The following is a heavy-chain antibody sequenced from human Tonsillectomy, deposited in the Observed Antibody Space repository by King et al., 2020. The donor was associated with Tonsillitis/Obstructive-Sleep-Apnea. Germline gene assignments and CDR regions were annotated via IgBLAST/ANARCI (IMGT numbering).Heavy chain of an antibody. Sequence: VQLVESGAEVKKPGESLKISCMGAGYYFTNYWIGWVRQMPGKGLEWMGIIYPVDSDTSYSPSFQGQVTISADKAISTAYLHWSSLKASDTAIYYCARKVDSDSVTWFDPWGQGTLVTVSS. V-gene: IGHV5-51*01. J-gene: IGHJ5*02. CDR2: IYPVDSDT. CDR3: ARKVDSDSVTWFDP. D-gene: IGHD4-11*01. CDR1: GYYFTNYW.